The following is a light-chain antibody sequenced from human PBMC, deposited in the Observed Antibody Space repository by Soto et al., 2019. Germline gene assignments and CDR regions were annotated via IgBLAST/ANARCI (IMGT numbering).Light chain of an antibody. CDR2: DVG. CDR1: SNDVGGYNY. V-gene: IGLV2-11*01. J-gene: IGLJ2*01. CDR3: CSYAGSYSLV. Sequence: QSALTPPRSVSGSPGQSVTLSCTGTSNDVGGYNYVSWYQQYPGKAPTLMIYDVGKRPSGVPDRFSGSKSGNTASLIISGLQAEDEADYYCCSYAGSYSLVFGGGTKVTVL.